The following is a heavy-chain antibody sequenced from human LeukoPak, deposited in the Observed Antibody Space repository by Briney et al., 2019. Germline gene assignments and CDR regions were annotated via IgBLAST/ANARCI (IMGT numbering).Heavy chain of an antibody. CDR1: GFTFSDHY. CDR2: IRNKANSYTT. Sequence: GGSLRLSCAASGFTFSDHYMDWIRQAPGKGLEWVARIRNKANSYTTEHAASVEGRFTISRDDSKNSLYLQMNSLKTEDTAVYYCTRYQLPVRYFDYWGQGTLVTVSS. J-gene: IGHJ4*02. V-gene: IGHV3-72*01. CDR3: TRYQLPVRYFDY. D-gene: IGHD2-2*01.